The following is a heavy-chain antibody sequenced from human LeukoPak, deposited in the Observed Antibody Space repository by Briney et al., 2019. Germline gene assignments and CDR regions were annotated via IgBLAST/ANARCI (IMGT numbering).Heavy chain of an antibody. CDR2: IIRDGSST. CDR3: ARGPRAYSSGYYYPFDY. D-gene: IGHD3-22*01. Sequence: GGSLRLSCAASGFTFSSYWMHWVRQAPGKGLVWVSRIIRDGSSTSYADSVKGRFTISRDNAKNTLYLQMNSLRAEDTAVYYCARGPRAYSSGYYYPFDYWGQGTLVTVSS. V-gene: IGHV3-74*01. J-gene: IGHJ4*02. CDR1: GFTFSSYW.